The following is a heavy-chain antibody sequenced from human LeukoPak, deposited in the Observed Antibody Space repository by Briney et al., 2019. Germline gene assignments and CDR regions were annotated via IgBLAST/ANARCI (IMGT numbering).Heavy chain of an antibody. V-gene: IGHV1-18*01. CDR1: GYTFTSYG. J-gene: IGHJ4*02. CDR3: ARVLGGYYYGY. CDR2: ISAYNGNT. Sequence: ASVKVSCKASGYTFTSYGISWVRQAPGRGLEWMGWISAYNGNTNYAQKLQGRVTMTTDTSTSIAYMELSSLRSEDTAVYYCARVLGGYYYGYWGQGTLVTVSS. D-gene: IGHD3-22*01.